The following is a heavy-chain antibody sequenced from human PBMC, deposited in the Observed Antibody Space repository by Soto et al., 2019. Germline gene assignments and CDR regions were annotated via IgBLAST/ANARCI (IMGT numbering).Heavy chain of an antibody. J-gene: IGHJ4*02. D-gene: IGHD6-6*01. CDR2: IYSVGST. Sequence: EVQLVESGGGLVQPGGSLRLSCAASGFTVSSNYMSWVRQAPGKGLEWVSFIYSVGSTYFADSVKGRFTISRDNSKNTRHLQVNGLRAEDTAVYYCGTGSSYSTSSGQIDYWGQGTLVTVSS. V-gene: IGHV3-66*01. CDR1: GFTVSSNY. CDR3: GTGSSYSTSSGQIDY.